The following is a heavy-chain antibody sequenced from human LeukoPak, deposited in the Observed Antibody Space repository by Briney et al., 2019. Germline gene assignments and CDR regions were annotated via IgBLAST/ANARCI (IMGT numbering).Heavy chain of an antibody. CDR1: GLAFSAYK. V-gene: IGHV3-74*01. J-gene: IGHJ4*02. D-gene: IGHD2-15*01. Sequence: GGSMRLSCAASGLAFSAYKTHWVRQAPRKGLVWVSRISTDGYTTDYADFVQGRFTASRDNTKNTWSLEMNSLRAEDTAVYYCVVGGSPGYWGQGTLVTVSS. CDR3: VVGGSPGY. CDR2: ISTDGYTT.